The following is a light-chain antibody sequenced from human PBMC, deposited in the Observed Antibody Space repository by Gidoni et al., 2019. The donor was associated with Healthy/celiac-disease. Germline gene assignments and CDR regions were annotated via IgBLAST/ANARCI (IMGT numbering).Light chain of an antibody. J-gene: IGKJ2*01. CDR3: QQYNNWPPYT. Sequence: EIVMTQSPATLSVSPGERATLSCRASQSVSSNLAWYQQKPGQAPRLLIYVASTRATGIPARFSARGSGTEFTLTISSLQSEDFAVYYCQQYNNWPPYTFGQGTKLEIK. CDR1: QSVSSN. CDR2: VAS. V-gene: IGKV3-15*01.